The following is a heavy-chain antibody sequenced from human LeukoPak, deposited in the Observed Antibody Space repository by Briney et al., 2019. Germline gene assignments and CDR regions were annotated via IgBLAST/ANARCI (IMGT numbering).Heavy chain of an antibody. Sequence: GASVKVSCKASGGTFSSYAISWVRQAPGQGLEWMGGIIPIFGTANYAQKFQGRVTITTDESTSTAYMELSSLRSEDTAVYYCAGNGGSYCGGDCLVGSYYYYMDVWGKGTTVTVSS. CDR1: GGTFSSYA. V-gene: IGHV1-69*05. CDR2: IIPIFGTA. D-gene: IGHD2-21*02. J-gene: IGHJ6*03. CDR3: AGNGGSYCGGDCLVGSYYYYMDV.